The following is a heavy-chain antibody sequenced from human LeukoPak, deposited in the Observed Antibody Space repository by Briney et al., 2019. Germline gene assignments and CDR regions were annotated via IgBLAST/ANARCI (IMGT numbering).Heavy chain of an antibody. CDR3: ARDGRAVAGTSPGY. Sequence: ASVKVSCKASGYAFGSYYMHWVRQAPGQGLEWMGIINPSGGSTSYAQKFQGRVTMTRDTSTSTFYMGLSSLRSEDTAVYYCARDGRAVAGTSPGYWGQGTLVTVSS. CDR2: INPSGGST. V-gene: IGHV1-46*01. CDR1: GYAFGSYY. J-gene: IGHJ4*02. D-gene: IGHD6-19*01.